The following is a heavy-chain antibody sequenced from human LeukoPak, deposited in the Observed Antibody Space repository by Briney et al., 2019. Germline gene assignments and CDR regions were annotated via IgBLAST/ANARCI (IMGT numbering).Heavy chain of an antibody. V-gene: IGHV3-23*01. CDR2: ISGSGGST. D-gene: IGHD1-26*01. CDR3: ARDLFPETDSGSYLHY. J-gene: IGHJ4*02. CDR1: GFTFSSYA. Sequence: PGGSLRLSCAASGFTFSSYAMSWVRQAPGKGLEWVSAISGSGGSTYYADSVKGRFTISRDNSKNTLYLQMNSLRAEDTAVYYCARDLFPETDSGSYLHYWGQGTLVTVSS.